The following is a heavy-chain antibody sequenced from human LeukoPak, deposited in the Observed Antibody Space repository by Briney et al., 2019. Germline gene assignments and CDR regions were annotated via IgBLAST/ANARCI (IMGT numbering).Heavy chain of an antibody. Sequence: PGGSLRLSCAASGFTFSGFGMHWVRQAPGTGLEWVAFIRYDGSNKNYADSVKGRFTISRDNSKNTPYLQMNSLRAEDTAVYYCAKDHLDYISTSLDYWSQGTLVTVSS. CDR2: IRYDGSNK. V-gene: IGHV3-30*02. CDR1: GFTFSGFG. J-gene: IGHJ4*02. D-gene: IGHD3-10*01. CDR3: AKDHLDYISTSLDY.